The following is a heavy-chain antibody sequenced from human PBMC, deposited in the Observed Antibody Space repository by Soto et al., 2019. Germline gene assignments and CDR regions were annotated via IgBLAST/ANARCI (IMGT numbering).Heavy chain of an antibody. V-gene: IGHV3-7*05. CDR3: ARRREGTGRTLDY. D-gene: IGHD1-1*01. Sequence: VHLVESGGGLVQRGGSLRLSCAASGFTFRAYWMSWVRQAPGKGLEWVANIDQDGSGKYYVDSVRGRFTISRDNAHNSMYLQTNSLRDEDTAVYFCARRREGTGRTLDYWVQGTLVTVSS. J-gene: IGHJ4*02. CDR1: GFTFRAYW. CDR2: IDQDGSGK.